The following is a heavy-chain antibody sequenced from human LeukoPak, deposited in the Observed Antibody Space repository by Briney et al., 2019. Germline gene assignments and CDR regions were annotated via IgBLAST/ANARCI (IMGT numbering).Heavy chain of an antibody. D-gene: IGHD6-19*01. J-gene: IGHJ4*02. V-gene: IGHV1-24*01. CDR1: GYTLTEFS. Sequence: ASVKVSCKVSGYTLTEFSMHWVRQAPVKGLEWMGAFGPEDGETIYAQDFQGRVTMTEDTSTGTTYMELSSLRSEDTAVYYCATGSSGSIDYWGQGTLVTVSS. CDR2: FGPEDGET. CDR3: ATGSSGSIDY.